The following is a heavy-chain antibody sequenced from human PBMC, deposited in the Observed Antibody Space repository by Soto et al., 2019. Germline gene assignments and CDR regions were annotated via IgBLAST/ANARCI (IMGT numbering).Heavy chain of an antibody. V-gene: IGHV3-30*18. Sequence: PGGSLRLSCAASGFTFSSYGMHWVRQAPGKGLEWVAVISYDGSNKYYADSVKGRFTISRDNSKNTLYLQMNSLRAEDTAVYYCAKDHVHGMDVWGQGTTVTVSS. CDR2: ISYDGSNK. CDR3: AKDHVHGMDV. CDR1: GFTFSSYG. D-gene: IGHD3-10*02. J-gene: IGHJ6*02.